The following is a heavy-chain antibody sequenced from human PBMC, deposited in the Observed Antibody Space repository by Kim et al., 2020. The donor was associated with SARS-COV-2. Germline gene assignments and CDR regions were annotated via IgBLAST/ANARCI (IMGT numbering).Heavy chain of an antibody. D-gene: IGHD2-8*01. CDR2: ISGSGGST. CDR3: AKADRRVIMTYYFDY. J-gene: IGHJ4*02. CDR1: GFTFSSYA. Sequence: GGSLRLSCAASGFTFSSYAMSWVRQAPGKGLEWVSAISGSGGSTYYADSVKGRFTISRDNSKNTLYLQMNSLRAEDTAVYYCAKADRRVIMTYYFDYWGQGTLVTVSS. V-gene: IGHV3-23*01.